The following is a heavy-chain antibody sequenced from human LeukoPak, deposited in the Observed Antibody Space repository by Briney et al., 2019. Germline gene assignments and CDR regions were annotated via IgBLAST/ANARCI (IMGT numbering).Heavy chain of an antibody. CDR3: ASLAHYDILTGYYYYMDV. D-gene: IGHD3-9*01. CDR1: GGSINSGSYY. Sequence: PSETLSLTCTVSGGSINSGSYYWSWIRQPAGKGLEWIGRIYTSGSTNYNPYLKGRVTISVDTSKNQFSLKLSSVTAADTAVYYCASLAHYDILTGYYYYMDVWGKGTTVTVSS. J-gene: IGHJ6*03. V-gene: IGHV4-61*02. CDR2: IYTSGST.